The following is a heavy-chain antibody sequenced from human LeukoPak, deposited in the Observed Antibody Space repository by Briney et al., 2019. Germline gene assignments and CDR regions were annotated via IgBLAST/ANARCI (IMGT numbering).Heavy chain of an antibody. CDR1: GASITNYY. CDR3: TRDRGQWLVDY. J-gene: IGHJ4*02. CDR2: IDSSGTA. V-gene: IGHV4-39*07. Sequence: SETLSLTCAVSGASITNYYWGWIRQPPGKGLEYFASIDSSGTAYYNPSLQSRVTISADTSKNQFSLKLSSVTAADTAVYYCTRDRGQWLVDYWGQGTLVTVSS. D-gene: IGHD6-19*01.